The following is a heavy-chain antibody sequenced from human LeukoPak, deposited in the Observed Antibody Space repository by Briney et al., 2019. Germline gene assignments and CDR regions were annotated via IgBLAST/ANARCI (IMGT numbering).Heavy chain of an antibody. CDR2: ISSSGISTI. D-gene: IGHD3-10*01. CDR1: GFTFSDYY. V-gene: IGHV3-11*01. J-gene: IGHJ4*02. CDR3: AKDLVRRFGDIMGLVDY. Sequence: GGSLRLSCAAPGFTFSDYYMSWIRQAPGKGLEWVSYISSSGISTIYYADSVKGRFIISRDNSKNTLYLQMNSLRAEDTAVYYCAKDLVRRFGDIMGLVDYWGQGTLVTVSS.